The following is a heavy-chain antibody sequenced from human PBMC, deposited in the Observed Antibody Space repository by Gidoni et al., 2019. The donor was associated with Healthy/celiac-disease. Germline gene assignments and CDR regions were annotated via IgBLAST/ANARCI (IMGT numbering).Heavy chain of an antibody. J-gene: IGHJ6*03. CDR1: GGTFSSYA. V-gene: IGHV1-69*01. D-gene: IGHD2-2*02. CDR2: IIPIFGTA. Sequence: QVQLVQSGAEVKKPGSSVKVSCQASGGTFSSYATSWVRQAPGQGLEWMGGIIPIFGTANYAQKFQGRVTITADESTSTAYMELSSLRSEDTAVYYCARGAACGSTSCYIYYYYYMDVWGKGTTVTVSS. CDR3: ARGAACGSTSCYIYYYYYMDV.